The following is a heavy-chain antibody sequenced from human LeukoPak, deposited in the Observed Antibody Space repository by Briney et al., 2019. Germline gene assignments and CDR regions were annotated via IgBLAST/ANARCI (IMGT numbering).Heavy chain of an antibody. CDR2: ISSSSSYI. J-gene: IGHJ4*02. Sequence: GGSLRLSCAASGFTFSSYSMNWVRQPPGRGLEWVLSISSSSSYIYYADSVKGRFTISRDNAKNSLYLQMNSLRAEDTAVYYCARDPDYYHSIGVWGQGTLVTVSS. CDR3: ARDPDYYHSIGV. CDR1: GFTFSSYS. V-gene: IGHV3-21*01. D-gene: IGHD3-22*01.